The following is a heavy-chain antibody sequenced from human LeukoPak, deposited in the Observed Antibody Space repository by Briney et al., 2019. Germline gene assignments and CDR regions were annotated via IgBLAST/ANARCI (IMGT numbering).Heavy chain of an antibody. J-gene: IGHJ4*02. V-gene: IGHV3-48*04. CDR2: ISRTTGSI. D-gene: IGHD1-26*01. Sequence: PGGSLRLSCEAAGFTASSYTMNWVRQAPGKGLEWVSLISRTTGSIYYADSVRGRFTISRDSAKNSVYLQMNSLRAEDTAIYYCARESILGTTTDYFDYWGQGTRVIDSS. CDR1: GFTASSYT. CDR3: ARESILGTTTDYFDY.